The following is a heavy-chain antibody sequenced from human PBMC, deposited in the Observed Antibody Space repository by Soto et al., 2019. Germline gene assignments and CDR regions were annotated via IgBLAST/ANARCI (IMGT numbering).Heavy chain of an antibody. CDR3: ARRGTMVRGVIITSTRWFDP. V-gene: IGHV4-34*01. Sequence: SETLSLTCAVYGGSFSGYYWSWIRQPPGKGLEWIGEINHSGSTNYNPSLKSRVTISVDTSKNQFSLKLSSVTAADTAVYYCARRGTMVRGVIITSTRWFDPWGQGTLVTVSS. D-gene: IGHD3-10*01. CDR1: GGSFSGYY. J-gene: IGHJ5*02. CDR2: INHSGST.